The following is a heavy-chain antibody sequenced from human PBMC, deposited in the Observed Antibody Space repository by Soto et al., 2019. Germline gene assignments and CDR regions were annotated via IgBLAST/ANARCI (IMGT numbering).Heavy chain of an antibody. CDR2: IYYSGST. Sequence: SETLSLTCTVSGGSISSSSYYWGWIRQPPGKGLEWIGSIYYSGSTYYNPSLKSRVTISVDTSKNQFSLKLSSVTAADTAVYYCASTGSNYYYYGMDVWGQGTTVTVSS. CDR1: GGSISSSSYY. CDR3: ASTGSNYYYYGMDV. J-gene: IGHJ6*02. V-gene: IGHV4-39*01.